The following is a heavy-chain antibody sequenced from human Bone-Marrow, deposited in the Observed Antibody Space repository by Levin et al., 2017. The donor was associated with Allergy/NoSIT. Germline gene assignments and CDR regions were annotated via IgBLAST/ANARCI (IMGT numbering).Heavy chain of an antibody. D-gene: IGHD2-8*01. CDR2: IDWDDFR. CDR1: GFSLSTSGMC. J-gene: IGHJ4*02. V-gene: IGHV2-70*09. CDR3: ARQFCSNGVCSFDY. Sequence: SGPTLVKPTQTLTLTCTFSGFSLSTSGMCVTWIRQPPGKALEWLALIDWDDFRHYNTSLNSRLTIPKDTSANQLVLTMTNMDPADTGTYYCARQFCSNGVCSFDYWGQGTLVTVSS.